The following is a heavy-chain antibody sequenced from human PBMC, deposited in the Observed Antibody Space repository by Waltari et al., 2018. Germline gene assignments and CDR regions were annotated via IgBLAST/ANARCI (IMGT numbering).Heavy chain of an antibody. Sequence: EVQLVESGGGLVQPGGSLRLSCAASGFTFSSYWMSWVRQAPGKGREGVAKIKQDGSEKYYVDSVKGRFTISRDNAKNSLYLQMNSLRAEDTAVYYCARDRGYSYGYWYFDLWGRGTLVTVSS. CDR1: GFTFSSYW. V-gene: IGHV3-7*01. D-gene: IGHD5-18*01. CDR2: IKQDGSEK. J-gene: IGHJ2*01. CDR3: ARDRGYSYGYWYFDL.